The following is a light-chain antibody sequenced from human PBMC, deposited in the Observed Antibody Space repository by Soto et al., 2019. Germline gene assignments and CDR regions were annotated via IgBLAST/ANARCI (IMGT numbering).Light chain of an antibody. CDR3: SSYTTSSSYV. V-gene: IGLV2-14*01. J-gene: IGLJ1*01. Sequence: QSLLRQSASVCGSPGQSITISCTGTISDVGGYIYVSWYQQHPGKAPKLMIYDVTSRPSGVSYRFSGSKSGNTASLTISGLQDEDEADYYCSSYTTSSSYVFGTGTKVTV. CDR1: ISDVGGYIY. CDR2: DVT.